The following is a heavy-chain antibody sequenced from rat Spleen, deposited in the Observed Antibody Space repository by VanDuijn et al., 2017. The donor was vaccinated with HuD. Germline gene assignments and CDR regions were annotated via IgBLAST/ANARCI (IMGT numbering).Heavy chain of an antibody. CDR2: INTGGGTA. Sequence: EVQLVESGGGLVQPGRSLKLSCTASGFTFSTFPMVWVRQAPSKGLEWVAYINTGGGTAFYRDSVRGRFTVSRDNSKSTLYLQVDSLRSEDTATYYCARQDTSGYSNWFAYWGQGTLVTVSS. J-gene: IGHJ3*01. V-gene: IGHV5-25*01. D-gene: IGHD4-3*01. CDR3: ARQDTSGYSNWFAY. CDR1: GFTFSTFP.